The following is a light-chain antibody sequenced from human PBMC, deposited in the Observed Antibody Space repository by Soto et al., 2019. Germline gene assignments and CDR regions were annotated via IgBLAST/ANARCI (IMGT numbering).Light chain of an antibody. V-gene: IGKV3-20*01. Sequence: EIVMTQSPLPLPVTPGEPASISCRASQSVSTYLAWYQQKPGQAPRLLIYGASTRATGIPDRFSGSGSGTDFTLTISRLEPEDFAVYYCQQYGSSPRTFGQGTKVDIK. J-gene: IGKJ1*01. CDR3: QQYGSSPRT. CDR2: GAS. CDR1: QSVSTY.